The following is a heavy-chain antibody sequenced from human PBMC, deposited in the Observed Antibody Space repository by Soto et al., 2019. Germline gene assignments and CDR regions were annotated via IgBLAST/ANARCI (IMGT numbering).Heavy chain of an antibody. D-gene: IGHD2-15*01. J-gene: IGHJ4*01. CDR2: LNSDGSGT. V-gene: IGHV3-74*01. CDR1: GFTFSNYW. CDR3: AKGGGKTIDY. Sequence: EVQLVESGGGLVQPGTSLRLSCAASGFTFSNYWMHWVRQDRGKGLVWVSRLNSDGSGTSYADSVKGRFTMSRDNAKNTLYLQMNSLRAEDTAVYYCAKGGGKTIDYWGHGTLVTVSS.